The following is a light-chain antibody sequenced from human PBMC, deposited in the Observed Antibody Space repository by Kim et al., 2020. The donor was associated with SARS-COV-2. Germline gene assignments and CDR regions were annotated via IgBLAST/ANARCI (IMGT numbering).Light chain of an antibody. CDR3: MQGLYWPRS. J-gene: IGKJ2*01. V-gene: IGKV2-30*01. CDR2: KVF. CDR1: LTLVYRDGSSL. Sequence: HTASISCRSNLTLVYRDGSSLLNWIHHKPGQSHRRLIYKVFYRDSGVPDRFSGSWSGTDFTLKISRVEAENVGIYSCMQGLYWPRSFGQGTKLEI.